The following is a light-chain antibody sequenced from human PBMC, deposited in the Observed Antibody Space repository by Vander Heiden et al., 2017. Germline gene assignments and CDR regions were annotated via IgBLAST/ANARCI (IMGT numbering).Light chain of an antibody. Sequence: DVQMTQSPSSLSASVGDRITITCRASQNIRSNLNWYQQKPGKAPKLLIYAASSLQSGVPSRFSGSASGTDFTLTTSSLQPEDFATYYCQQSVSAPLTFGQGTKVEIK. CDR3: QQSVSAPLT. V-gene: IGKV1-39*01. CDR1: QNIRSN. CDR2: AAS. J-gene: IGKJ1*01.